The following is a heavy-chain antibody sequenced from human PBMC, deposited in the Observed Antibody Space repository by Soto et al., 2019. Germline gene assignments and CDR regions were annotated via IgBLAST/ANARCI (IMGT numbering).Heavy chain of an antibody. V-gene: IGHV3-7*03. CDR1: GFTFNNYW. J-gene: IGHJ4*02. CDR2: IKQDGSDK. D-gene: IGHD6-19*01. Sequence: EVQVVESGGGLVQPGGSLRLSCAVSGFTFNNYWMAWVRQAPGKGLEWVANIKQDGSDKYYVDSLKGRFTISRDNAKNTLYLQMNSLRAEDTAVYYCASGRYNSGWYPDYFDYWGQGTLVTVSS. CDR3: ASGRYNSGWYPDYFDY.